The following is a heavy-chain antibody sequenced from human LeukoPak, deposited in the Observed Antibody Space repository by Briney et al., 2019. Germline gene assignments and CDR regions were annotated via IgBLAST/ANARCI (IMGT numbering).Heavy chain of an antibody. CDR2: IKQDGSEK. V-gene: IGHV3-7*01. CDR1: GFTLSSYW. Sequence: PGGSLRLSCAASGFTLSSYWMSWVRQAPGKGLEWVANIKQDGSEKYYVDSVKGRFTISRDNAKNSLYLQMNSLRAEDTAVYYCARAAGSGNRYYYYYYMDVWGKGTTVTISS. CDR3: ARAAGSGNRYYYYYYMDV. J-gene: IGHJ6*03. D-gene: IGHD3-10*01.